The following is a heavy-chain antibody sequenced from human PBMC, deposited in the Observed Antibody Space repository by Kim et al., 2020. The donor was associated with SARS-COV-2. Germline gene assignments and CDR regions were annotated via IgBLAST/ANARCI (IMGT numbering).Heavy chain of an antibody. CDR2: ISSSGSTI. CDR1: GFTFSVYY. J-gene: IGHJ6*02. Sequence: GGSLRLSCAASGFTFSVYYMSWIRQASGKGLEWVSYISSSGSTIYYADPVKGRFTIFRDSGKNSLYLEMNSLVAGYTAVYYCARELRWYSSSHYYYYYGMDDWGQETTVAVSS. D-gene: IGHD6-13*01. V-gene: IGHV3-11*04. CDR3: ARELRWYSSSHYYYYYGMDD.